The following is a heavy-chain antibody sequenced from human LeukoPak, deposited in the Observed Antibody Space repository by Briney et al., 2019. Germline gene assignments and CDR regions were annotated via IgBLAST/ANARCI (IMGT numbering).Heavy chain of an antibody. CDR3: ARDQGRFGAAAAGRDTDY. J-gene: IGHJ4*02. CDR1: GYTFTTYG. Sequence: ASVTVSCKASGYTFTTYGISWVRQAPGQGLEWMGWISPYNGHTNYAQKLQGRVTMTTDTSTSTAYMELWSLRSDDTAVYYCARDQGRFGAAAAGRDTDYWGQGTLVTVSS. D-gene: IGHD6-13*01. V-gene: IGHV1-18*01. CDR2: ISPYNGHT.